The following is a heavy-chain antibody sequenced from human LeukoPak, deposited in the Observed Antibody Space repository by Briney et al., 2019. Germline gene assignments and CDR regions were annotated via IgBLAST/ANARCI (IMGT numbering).Heavy chain of an antibody. J-gene: IGHJ4*01. CDR3: ARVILGSLDY. CDR2: IYYSGST. CDR1: GGSISSYY. D-gene: IGHD2/OR15-2a*01. V-gene: IGHV4-59*01. Sequence: SETLSLTCTASGGSISSYYWSWIRQPPGKGLEWIGYIYYSGSTNYNPSLKSRVTISVDTSKNQFSLKLSSVTAADTAVYYCARVILGSLDYWGQGTLVTVSS.